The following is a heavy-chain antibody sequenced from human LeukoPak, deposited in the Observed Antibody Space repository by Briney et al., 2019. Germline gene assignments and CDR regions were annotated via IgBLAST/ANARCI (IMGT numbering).Heavy chain of an antibody. CDR3: ASRVYGVGSFNY. CDR1: GDSISSTSYY. J-gene: IGHJ4*01. Sequence: TASETLSLTCTVSGDSISSTSYYWVWIRQPPGQGLVWIGRIYSSGTTYYNPSRKNRVTLSVHTCKNQFSLKVSSVTAADTAVYYCASRVYGVGSFNYWGQGTLVTVSS. CDR2: IYSSGTT. D-gene: IGHD3-10*01. V-gene: IGHV4-39*01.